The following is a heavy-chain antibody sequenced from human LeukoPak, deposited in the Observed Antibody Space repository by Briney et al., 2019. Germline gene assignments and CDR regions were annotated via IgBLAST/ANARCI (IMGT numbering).Heavy chain of an antibody. D-gene: IGHD6-19*01. CDR1: GFTVSSNY. Sequence: GGSLRLSCAASGFTVSSNYMSWVRQAPGKGLEWVSVIYGGGSTYYADSVKGRFTISRDNSKNTLYLQMNSLRAEDTAVYYCAREYSSVAGTLIDYWGQGTLVTVSS. J-gene: IGHJ4*02. V-gene: IGHV3-53*01. CDR2: IYGGGST. CDR3: AREYSSVAGTLIDY.